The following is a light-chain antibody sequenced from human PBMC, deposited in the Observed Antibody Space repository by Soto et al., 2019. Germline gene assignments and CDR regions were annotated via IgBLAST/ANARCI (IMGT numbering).Light chain of an antibody. CDR2: GAS. CDR3: QQYGGSPPYT. J-gene: IGKJ2*01. Sequence: EIVLTQSPGTLSLSPGERATLSCRASRSISSTYLAWYQQKPGQAPRLLIYGASSRATGIPARFSGSGSGTSLTLTISRLEPEEFAVYYCQQYGGSPPYTFGQGTKLEIK. CDR1: RSISSTY. V-gene: IGKV3-20*01.